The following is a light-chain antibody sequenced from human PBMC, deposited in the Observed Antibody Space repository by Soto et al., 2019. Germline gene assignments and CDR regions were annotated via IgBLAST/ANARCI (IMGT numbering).Light chain of an antibody. CDR1: QYISSAY. CDR3: QQFGGSPTWT. V-gene: IGKV3-20*01. CDR2: GAS. J-gene: IGKJ1*01. Sequence: EIVLTQSPGTLSLSPGVRATLSCRASQYISSAYLAWYQQKPGQAPRLVIYGASSRASGIPDRFSGSGSGTDFTLTISRLEPEDFAVYYCQQFGGSPTWTFGQGTKVESK.